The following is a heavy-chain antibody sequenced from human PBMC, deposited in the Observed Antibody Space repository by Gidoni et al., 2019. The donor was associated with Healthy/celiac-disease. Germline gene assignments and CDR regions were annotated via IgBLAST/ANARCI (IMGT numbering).Heavy chain of an antibody. CDR2: IWYDGSNK. J-gene: IGHJ4*02. V-gene: IGHV3-33*01. Sequence: QVHLVVSGGGVVQPGSSLRLSCAVSGFTFRSYGMHWVRQAPGKGLEWVAVIWYDGSNKYYADSVKGRFTISRDNSKNTLYLQMNSLRAEDTAVYYCARDATVTTLEYFDYWGQGTLVTVSS. CDR3: ARDATVTTLEYFDY. D-gene: IGHD4-17*01. CDR1: GFTFRSYG.